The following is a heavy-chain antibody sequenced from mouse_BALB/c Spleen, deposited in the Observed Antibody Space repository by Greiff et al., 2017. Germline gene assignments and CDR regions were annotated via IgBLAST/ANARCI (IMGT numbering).Heavy chain of an antibody. CDR3: ARDHYYGFAY. D-gene: IGHD1-2*01. V-gene: IGHV1-12*01. J-gene: IGHJ3*01. CDR2: IYPGNGDT. CDR1: GYTFTSYN. Sequence: LQQPGAELVKPGASVKMSCKASGYTFTSYNMHWVKQTPGQGLEWIGAIYPGNGDTSYNQKFKGKATLTADKSSSTAYMQLSSLTSEDSAVYYCARDHYYGFAYWGQGTLVTVSA.